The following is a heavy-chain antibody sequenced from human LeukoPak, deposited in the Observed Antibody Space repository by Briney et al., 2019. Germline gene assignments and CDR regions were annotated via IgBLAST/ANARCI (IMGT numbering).Heavy chain of an antibody. CDR1: GGSFSGYY. CDR3: ARGKDQLGDAFDI. J-gene: IGHJ3*02. D-gene: IGHD1-1*01. Sequence: PSETLSLTCAVYGGSFSGYYWSWIRQPPGKGLEWIGEINHSGSTNYNPSLKSRVTISVDTSKNQFSLKLSPVTAADTAGYYFARGKDQLGDAFDIWAQGTMVTVSS. CDR2: INHSGST. V-gene: IGHV4-34*01.